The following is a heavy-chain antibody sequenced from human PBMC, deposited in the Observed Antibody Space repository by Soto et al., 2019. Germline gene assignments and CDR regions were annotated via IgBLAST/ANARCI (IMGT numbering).Heavy chain of an antibody. CDR1: GFTFSDSW. Sequence: EVPLVESGGGLVQPGGSMRLSCTASGFTFSDSWMTWVRQAPGKGLEWVARIKPDESEKKYADSVKGRVAISSDNAKNSMYLQMDSLRGEDTAVYYCVRGGSNYASWGQGTLVTVSS. CDR2: IKPDESEK. V-gene: IGHV3-7*01. CDR3: VRGGSNYAS. J-gene: IGHJ5*02. D-gene: IGHD4-4*01.